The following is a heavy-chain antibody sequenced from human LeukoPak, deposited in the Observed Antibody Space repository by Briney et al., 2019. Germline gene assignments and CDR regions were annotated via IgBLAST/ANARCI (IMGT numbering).Heavy chain of an antibody. CDR3: AKGILSASCLYYFDH. Sequence: ASVKVSCKASGYTFTNYAILWVRQAPGQRLEWMGWVNCGNGHTKYSQKFQGRLTLTRDTSATTAYMELGSLRPEDPTVYYCAKGILSASCLYYFDHWGQGTVVTVSS. J-gene: IGHJ4*02. V-gene: IGHV1-3*01. CDR2: VNCGNGHT. CDR1: GYTFTNYA. D-gene: IGHD2-21*01.